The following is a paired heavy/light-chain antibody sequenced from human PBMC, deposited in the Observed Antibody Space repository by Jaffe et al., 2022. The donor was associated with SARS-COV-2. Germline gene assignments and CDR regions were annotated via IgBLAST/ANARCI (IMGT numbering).Light chain of an antibody. J-gene: IGLJ1*01. Sequence: QSALTQPASVSGSPGQSITISCTGTSSDVGGYNYVSWYQQHPGKAPKLMIYDVSNRPSGVSNRFSGSKSGNTASLTISGLQAEDEADYYCSSYTSSSRDVFGTGTKVTVL. V-gene: IGLV2-14*01. CDR3: SSYTSSSRDV. CDR2: DVS. CDR1: SSDVGGYNY.
Heavy chain of an antibody. Sequence: EVQLVESGGGLVQPGGSLKLSCAASGFTFSGSAMHWVRQASGKGLEWVGRIRSKANSYATAYAASVKGRFTISRDDSKNTAYLQMNSLKTEDTAVYYCTRLPDSSGYYSLGYYYGMDVWGQGTTVTVSS. D-gene: IGHD3-22*01. J-gene: IGHJ6*02. CDR2: IRSKANSYAT. CDR3: TRLPDSSGYYSLGYYYGMDV. CDR1: GFTFSGSA. V-gene: IGHV3-73*01.